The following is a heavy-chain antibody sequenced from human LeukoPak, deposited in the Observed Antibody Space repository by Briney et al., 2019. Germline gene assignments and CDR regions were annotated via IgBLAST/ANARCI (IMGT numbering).Heavy chain of an antibody. Sequence: SETLSLTCTVSGGSISFYWGWIRQPPGKGLEWIGNIYYNGNTYYNPSLKSRVTISLGTSKNHFSLEWSSVTAAYTAVYYCARVWYGRNFDDWGQGTLVTVSS. D-gene: IGHD6-13*01. CDR1: GGSISFY. J-gene: IGHJ4*02. V-gene: IGHV4-39*07. CDR2: IYYNGNT. CDR3: ARVWYGRNFDD.